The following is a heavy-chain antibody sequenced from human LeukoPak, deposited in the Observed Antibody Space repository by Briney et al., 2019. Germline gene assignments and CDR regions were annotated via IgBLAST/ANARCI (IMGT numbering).Heavy chain of an antibody. V-gene: IGHV1-2*06. CDR1: GYTFTSYH. J-gene: IGHJ4*02. CDR2: INPNSGDT. Sequence: ASVKVSCKASGYTFTSYHINWVRQATGQGLEWMGRINPNSGDTNYAQKFQGRVTMTRDTSISTAYMELSRLRFDDTAVYYCARDYCSSTSCLFDYWGQGTLVTVSS. CDR3: ARDYCSSTSCLFDY. D-gene: IGHD2-2*01.